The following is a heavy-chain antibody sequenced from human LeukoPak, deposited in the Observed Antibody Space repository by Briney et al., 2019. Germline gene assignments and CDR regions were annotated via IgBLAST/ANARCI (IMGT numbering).Heavy chain of an antibody. V-gene: IGHV3-30*02. J-gene: IGHJ4*02. Sequence: GRSLRLSCEASGFTFSSYGMHWVRQAPGKGLEWVAFIRYDGSNKYYADSVKGRFTISRDNSKNTLYLQMNSLRAEDTAVYYCAKDPTHYRVWDDYDSRRLSHWGQGTLVTVSS. D-gene: IGHD3-22*01. CDR2: IRYDGSNK. CDR3: AKDPTHYRVWDDYDSRRLSH. CDR1: GFTFSSYG.